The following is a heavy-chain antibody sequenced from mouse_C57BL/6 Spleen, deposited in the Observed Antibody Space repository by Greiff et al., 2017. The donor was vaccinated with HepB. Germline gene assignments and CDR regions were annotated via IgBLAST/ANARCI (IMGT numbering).Heavy chain of an antibody. J-gene: IGHJ4*01. V-gene: IGHV1-74*01. CDR2: IHPSDSVT. D-gene: IGHD2-1*01. CDR1: GYTFTSYW. CDR3: AKGNCGGDMDY. Sequence: QVQLLQSGAELVKPGASVKVSCTASGYTFTSYWMPWVSQVPGQGLEWIGRIHPSDSVTYYNQKFKGNATLTVDKSSSTPYMQISSLKSEDTATYYCAKGNCGGDMDYWGQGTTVTVSS.